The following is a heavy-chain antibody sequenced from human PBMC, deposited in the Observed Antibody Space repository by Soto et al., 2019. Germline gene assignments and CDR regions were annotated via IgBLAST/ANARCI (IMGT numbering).Heavy chain of an antibody. CDR1: GGSFSGYY. CDR3: ARGRVVLMMYAIPAPRRWFDP. CDR2: INHIGST. D-gene: IGHD2-8*01. Sequence: PAETLSLTCAVFGGSFSGYYWSWIRQPPGKGLEWIGEINHIGSTNYNPSLKSRVTISLDTSKNQFSLKLSSVTAADAAVYYFARGRVVLMMYAIPAPRRWFDPWGPGTLVTVSS. V-gene: IGHV4-34*01. J-gene: IGHJ5*02.